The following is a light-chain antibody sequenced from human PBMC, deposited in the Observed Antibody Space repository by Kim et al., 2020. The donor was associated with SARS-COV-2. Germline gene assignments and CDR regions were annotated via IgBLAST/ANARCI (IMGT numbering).Light chain of an antibody. CDR2: DAS. CDR3: QQYDNLPYT. Sequence: DIQMTQSPSSLSASVGDRVTITCQASQDIRIYLNWYQQKPGKAPKLLIFDASNLETGVPSRFSGSGSVTDFAFTISSLQPEDIATYYCQQYDNLPYTFGQGTKLEI. CDR1: QDIRIY. J-gene: IGKJ2*01. V-gene: IGKV1-33*01.